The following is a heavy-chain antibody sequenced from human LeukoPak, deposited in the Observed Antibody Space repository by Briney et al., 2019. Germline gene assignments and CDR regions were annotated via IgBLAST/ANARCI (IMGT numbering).Heavy chain of an antibody. Sequence: SETLSLTCTVSGDSISKYYWNWIRQSPGKGLEWIGYIYNVGSTYYNPSLKSRVTISVDTSKNQFSLKLTSVTAADTAVYFCASGSSGYDPWGQGTLVTVSS. D-gene: IGHD5-12*01. CDR1: GDSISKYY. J-gene: IGHJ5*02. CDR3: ASGSSGYDP. V-gene: IGHV4-59*12. CDR2: IYNVGST.